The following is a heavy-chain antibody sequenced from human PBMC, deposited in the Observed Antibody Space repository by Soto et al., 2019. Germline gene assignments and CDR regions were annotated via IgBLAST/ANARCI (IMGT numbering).Heavy chain of an antibody. CDR3: ARFTRGSSGDY. D-gene: IGHD6-25*01. Sequence: EVQLVESGGDLVQPGGSLRLSCVASGFTFNTYWMSWVRQAPGKGLEWVANIKEDGSDKYYVDSVKGRFTISRDNAKNLLYLQMHSLGAGDTAMYYCARFTRGSSGDYWGQGTLVTVSS. CDR2: IKEDGSDK. CDR1: GFTFNTYW. J-gene: IGHJ4*02. V-gene: IGHV3-7*01.